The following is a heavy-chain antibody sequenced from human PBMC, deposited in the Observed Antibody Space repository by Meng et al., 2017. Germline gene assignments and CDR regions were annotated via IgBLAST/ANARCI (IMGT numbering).Heavy chain of an antibody. CDR3: ASLRIAVAGINWFDP. Sequence: QLCLEESGPTLVTPSETLSLTCTVSGGSISSSSYYWGWIRQPPGKGLEWIGSIYYSGSTYYNPSLKSRVTISVDTSKNQFSLKLSSVTAADTAVYYCASLRIAVAGINWFDPWGQGTLVTVSS. D-gene: IGHD6-19*01. CDR2: IYYSGST. J-gene: IGHJ5*02. CDR1: GGSISSSSYY. V-gene: IGHV4-39*07.